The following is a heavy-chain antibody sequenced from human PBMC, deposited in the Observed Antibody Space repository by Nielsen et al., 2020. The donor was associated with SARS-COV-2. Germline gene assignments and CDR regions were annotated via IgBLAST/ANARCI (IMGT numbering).Heavy chain of an antibody. CDR3: ASMVGYFDY. J-gene: IGHJ4*02. V-gene: IGHV3-9*01. CDR2: ISWNSGSI. CDR1: GFTFDDYA. D-gene: IGHD2-15*01. Sequence: GKSLKISCAASGFTFDDYAMHWVRQAPGKGLEWVSGISWNSGSIGYADSVKGRFTISRDNAKNSLYLQMNSLRAEDTALYYCASMVGYFDYWGQGTLVTVSS.